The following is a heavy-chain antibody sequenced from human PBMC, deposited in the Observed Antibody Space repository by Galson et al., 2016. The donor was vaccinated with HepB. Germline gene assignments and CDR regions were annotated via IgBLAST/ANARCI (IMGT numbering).Heavy chain of an antibody. Sequence: SLRLSCAASGFTFSSYAMNWVRQAPGKGLEWVSVISGSGTSTYYADSVKGRFTISRDNSKNTLYLRMNSLRAEDTAVYYCAKSGGHSGYYNYYYGMDVWGQGTTVTVSS. CDR2: ISGSGTST. V-gene: IGHV3-23*01. D-gene: IGHD5-12*01. CDR3: AKSGGHSGYYNYYYGMDV. CDR1: GFTFSSYA. J-gene: IGHJ6*02.